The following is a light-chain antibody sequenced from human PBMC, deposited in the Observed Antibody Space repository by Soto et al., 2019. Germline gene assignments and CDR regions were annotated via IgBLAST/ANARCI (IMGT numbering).Light chain of an antibody. J-gene: IGKJ3*01. CDR2: GAS. CDR3: QQYGSSPFT. CDR1: QSVSSNY. Sequence: EIVLTQSPGTLSLSPGERATLSCRASQSVSSNYLAWHQQKPGQAPRLLIYGASSRAAGIPDRFRGSGSGTDFTHTISRLEPEDFAVYYCQQYGSSPFTFGPGTKVDIK. V-gene: IGKV3-20*01.